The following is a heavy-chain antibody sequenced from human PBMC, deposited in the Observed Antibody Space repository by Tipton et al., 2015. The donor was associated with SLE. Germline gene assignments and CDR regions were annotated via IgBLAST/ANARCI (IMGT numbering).Heavy chain of an antibody. Sequence: SLRLSCAASGFTFSSYEMNWVRQAPGKGLEWVSYISSSGSTIYYADSVRGRFTISRGNAKNSLFLQMNSLRAEDTAVYYCARGGKWRVGATRGYYAMDVWGQGTTVTVSS. CDR3: ARGGKWRVGATRGYYAMDV. CDR2: ISSSGSTI. J-gene: IGHJ6*02. V-gene: IGHV3-48*03. D-gene: IGHD1-26*01. CDR1: GFTFSSYE.